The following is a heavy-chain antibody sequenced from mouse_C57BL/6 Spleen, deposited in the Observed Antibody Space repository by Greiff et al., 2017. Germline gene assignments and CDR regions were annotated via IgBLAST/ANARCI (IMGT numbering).Heavy chain of an antibody. J-gene: IGHJ4*01. D-gene: IGHD2-12*01. CDR2: INPSNGGT. Sequence: VQLKQPGTELVKPGASVKLSCKASGYTFTSYWMHWVKQRPGQGLEWIGNINPSNGGTNYNEKFKSKATLTVDKSSSTAYMQLSSLTSEDSAVYYCAPTIVRYSAMDYWGQGTSVTVSS. CDR3: APTIVRYSAMDY. CDR1: GYTFTSYW. V-gene: IGHV1-53*01.